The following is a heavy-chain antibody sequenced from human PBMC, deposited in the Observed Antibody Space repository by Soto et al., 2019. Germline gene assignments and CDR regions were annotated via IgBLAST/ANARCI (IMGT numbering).Heavy chain of an antibody. CDR2: ISSSSSTI. D-gene: IGHD3-22*01. CDR1: GFSFGRYS. Sequence: GGSLRLSCAASGFSFGRYSMNWVRQAPGKGLEWVSYISSSSSTIYYADSVKGRFTISRDNAKNSLYLQMNSLRDEDTAVYYCARGDNDNSGYYSLNWFDPWGQGTLVTVSS. V-gene: IGHV3-48*02. CDR3: ARGDNDNSGYYSLNWFDP. J-gene: IGHJ5*02.